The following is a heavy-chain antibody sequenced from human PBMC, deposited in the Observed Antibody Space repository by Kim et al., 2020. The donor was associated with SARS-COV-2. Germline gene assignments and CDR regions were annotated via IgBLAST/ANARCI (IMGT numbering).Heavy chain of an antibody. CDR3: ATGPVVGATNGFDP. D-gene: IGHD1-26*01. Sequence: EQKFQGKVTMTEDTSTDTDYMELSSLRSEDTAVYYCATGPVVGATNGFDPWGQGTLVTVSS. J-gene: IGHJ5*02. V-gene: IGHV1-24*01.